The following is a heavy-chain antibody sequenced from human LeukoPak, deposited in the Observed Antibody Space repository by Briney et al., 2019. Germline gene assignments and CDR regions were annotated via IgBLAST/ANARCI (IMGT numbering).Heavy chain of an antibody. Sequence: SETLSLTCAVYSVSFSGYYWSWIRQPPGKGLEWIGEINHSGSTNYNPSLKSRVTISVDASKNQFSLKLSSVTAADTAVYYCARHIAAAGYYRWFDPWGQGTLVTVSS. CDR1: SVSFSGYY. CDR2: INHSGST. V-gene: IGHV4-34*01. CDR3: ARHIAAAGYYRWFDP. J-gene: IGHJ5*02. D-gene: IGHD6-13*01.